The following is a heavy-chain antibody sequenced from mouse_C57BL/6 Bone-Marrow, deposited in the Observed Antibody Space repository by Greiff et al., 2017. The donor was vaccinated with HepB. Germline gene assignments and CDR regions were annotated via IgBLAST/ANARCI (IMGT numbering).Heavy chain of an antibody. J-gene: IGHJ4*01. Sequence: EVKLVESGGDLVKPGGSLKLSCAASGFTFSSYGMSWVRQTPDKRLEWVATISSGGSYTYYPDSVKGRFTISRDNAKNTLYLQMSSLKSEDTAMYYCARQSGTGTAMDYWGQGTSVTVSS. D-gene: IGHD4-1*01. CDR2: ISSGGSYT. CDR3: ARQSGTGTAMDY. CDR1: GFTFSSYG. V-gene: IGHV5-6*01.